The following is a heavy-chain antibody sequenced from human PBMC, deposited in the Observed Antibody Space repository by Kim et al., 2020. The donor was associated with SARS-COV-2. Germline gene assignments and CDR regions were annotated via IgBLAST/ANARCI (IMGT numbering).Heavy chain of an antibody. CDR1: GDSVSRNSAA. CDR2: TFYKSKWFN. CDR3: ARGQVSYYGMDV. Sequence: SQTLSLTCAISGDSVSRNSAAWNWIRQSPSRGLEWLGRTFYKSKWFNEYAVSVKSRITINPDTSKNQFSLQLNSVIPEDTAVYYCARGQVSYYGMDVWGQGPTVTVSS. J-gene: IGHJ6*02. V-gene: IGHV6-1*01.